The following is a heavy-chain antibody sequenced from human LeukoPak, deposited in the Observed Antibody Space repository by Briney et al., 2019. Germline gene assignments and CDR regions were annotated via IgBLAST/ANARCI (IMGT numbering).Heavy chain of an antibody. D-gene: IGHD3-3*01. CDR3: ARDGERYDFWSGYLNGMDV. CDR1: GGSISSGGYS. Sequence: SQTLSLTCAVSGGSISSGGYSWSWIRQPPGKGLEWIGYIYYSGSTNYNPSLKSRVTISVDTSKNQFSLKLSSVTAADTAVYYCARDGERYDFWSGYLNGMDVWGQGTTVTVSS. J-gene: IGHJ6*02. V-gene: IGHV4-30-4*07. CDR2: IYYSGST.